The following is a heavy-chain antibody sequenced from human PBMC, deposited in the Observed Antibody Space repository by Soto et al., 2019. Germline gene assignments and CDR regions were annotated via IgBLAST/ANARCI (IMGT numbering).Heavy chain of an antibody. J-gene: IGHJ6*02. CDR1: GGSFSGYY. CDR3: ASFSPPFWSGYIAHYYYGMDV. CDR2: INHSGST. V-gene: IGHV4-34*01. Sequence: SETLSLTCAVYGGSFSGYYWSWIRQPPGKGLEWIGEINHSGSTNYNPSLKSRVTISVDTSKNQFSLKLSSVTAADTAVYYCASFSPPFWSGYIAHYYYGMDVWGQGTTVTVSS. D-gene: IGHD3-3*01.